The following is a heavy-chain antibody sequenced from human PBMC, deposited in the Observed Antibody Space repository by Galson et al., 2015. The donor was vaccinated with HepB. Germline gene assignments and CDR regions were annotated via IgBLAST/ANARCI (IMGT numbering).Heavy chain of an antibody. D-gene: IGHD3-10*01. Sequence: SVKVSCKASGSTFTSYGISWVRQAPGQGLEWLGWINTYNDNTNSAHNLQGRLTMTTDTSASTVYMELRSLRSDDTAVYYCAREDRAAGWVALGDSGSYYKDYWGQGTLVTVSS. J-gene: IGHJ4*02. V-gene: IGHV1-18*04. CDR2: INTYNDNT. CDR1: GSTFTSYG. CDR3: AREDRAAGWVALGDSGSYYKDY.